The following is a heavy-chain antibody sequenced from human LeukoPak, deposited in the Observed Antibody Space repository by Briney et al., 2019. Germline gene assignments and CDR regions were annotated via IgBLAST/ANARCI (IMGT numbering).Heavy chain of an antibody. J-gene: IGHJ4*02. CDR3: ARAGENYYDFYY. CDR2: FNPSGSST. V-gene: IGHV1-46*01. D-gene: IGHD1-26*01. Sequence: ASVKVSCKASGGTFSSYAISWVRQAPGQGLEWMGIFNPSGSSTTYAQKFQGRVTMTRDTSTSIVYMELSSLGSEDTAVYYCARAGENYYDFYYWGQGTLVTVSS. CDR1: GGTFSSYA.